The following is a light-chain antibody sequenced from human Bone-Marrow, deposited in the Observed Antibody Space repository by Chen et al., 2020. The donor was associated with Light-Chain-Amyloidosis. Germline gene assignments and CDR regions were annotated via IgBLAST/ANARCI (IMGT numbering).Light chain of an antibody. Sequence: NFMLTQPHSVSESPGKTVIISCTRRSGSIATNYVQWYQQRPGSSPTTVIYEDDQRPSGVPDRFSGSSDRSSNSASLTISGLKTEDEADYDCQSYQGSSQGVFGGGTKLTVL. CDR1: SGSIATNY. CDR2: EDD. J-gene: IGLJ3*02. CDR3: QSYQGSSQGV. V-gene: IGLV6-57*01.